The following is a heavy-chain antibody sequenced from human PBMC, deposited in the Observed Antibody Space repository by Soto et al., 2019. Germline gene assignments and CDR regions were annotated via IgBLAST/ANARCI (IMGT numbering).Heavy chain of an antibody. CDR2: IIPIFGTA. CDR1: GGTFSSYA. CDR3: ARHGDTGSGSYPGAIDY. D-gene: IGHD1-26*01. V-gene: IGHV1-69*01. J-gene: IGHJ4*02. Sequence: QVQLVQSGAEVKKPGSSVKVSCKASGGTFSSYAISWVRQAPGQGLEWMGGIIPIFGTANYAQKFQGRVTITADEATSTAYMELSSLRSEDTAVYYCARHGDTGSGSYPGAIDYWGQGTLVTVSS.